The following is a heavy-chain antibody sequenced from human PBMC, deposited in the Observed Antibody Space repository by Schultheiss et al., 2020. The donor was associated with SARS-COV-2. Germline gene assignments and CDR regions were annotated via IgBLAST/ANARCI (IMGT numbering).Heavy chain of an antibody. Sequence: GESLKISCAASGFTFSSYGMHWVRQAPGKGLEWVAVIWYDGSNKYYADSVKGRFTISRDNSKNTLYLQMNSLRAEDTAVYYCARAADIVATIDYWGQGTLVTVSS. D-gene: IGHD5-12*01. V-gene: IGHV3-33*01. CDR2: IWYDGSNK. CDR1: GFTFSSYG. J-gene: IGHJ4*02. CDR3: ARAADIVATIDY.